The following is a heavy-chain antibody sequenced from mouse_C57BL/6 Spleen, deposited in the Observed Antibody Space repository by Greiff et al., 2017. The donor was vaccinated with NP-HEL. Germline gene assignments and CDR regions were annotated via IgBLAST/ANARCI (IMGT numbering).Heavy chain of an antibody. CDR2: FYPGSGSI. CDR3: ARRDEAYLLAMDY. V-gene: IGHV1-62-2*01. D-gene: IGHD2-10*01. CDR1: GYTFTEYT. J-gene: IGHJ4*01. Sequence: VQLQESGAELVKPGASVKLSCKASGYTFTEYTIHWVKQRSGQGLEWIGWFYPGSGSIKYNEKFKDKATFIANKSSSTVIMVLSRLTSEYSAVYFCARRDEAYLLAMDYWGQGTSVTVSS.